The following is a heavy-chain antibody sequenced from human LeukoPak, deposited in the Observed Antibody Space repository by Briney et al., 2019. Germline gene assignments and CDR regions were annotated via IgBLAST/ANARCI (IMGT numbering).Heavy chain of an antibody. V-gene: IGHV4-4*07. CDR1: GGSISSYH. J-gene: IGHJ5*02. D-gene: IGHD3-10*01. Sequence: PSETLSLTSTVPGGSISSYHWSWIRQPAGQGLEWIGRIYTSGSTNYNPSVKSRVTISRDASKNQVSLRLKSVTAADTAVYYCAHGSGPFLGWFDPWGQGTLVTVSS. CDR3: AHGSGPFLGWFDP. CDR2: IYTSGST.